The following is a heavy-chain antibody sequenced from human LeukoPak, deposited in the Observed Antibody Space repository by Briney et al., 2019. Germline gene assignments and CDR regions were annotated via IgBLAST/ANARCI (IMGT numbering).Heavy chain of an antibody. CDR2: ISSSSSYI. V-gene: IGHV3-21*01. Sequence: NPGGSLRLSCAASGFTFSSYSMNWVRQAPGKGLEWVSSISSSSSYIYYADSVKGRFTISRDNAKNSLYLQMNSLGAEDTAVYYCARGGLRQNYFDYWGQGTLATVSS. CDR3: ARGGLRQNYFDY. CDR1: GFTFSSYS. D-gene: IGHD4-17*01. J-gene: IGHJ4*02.